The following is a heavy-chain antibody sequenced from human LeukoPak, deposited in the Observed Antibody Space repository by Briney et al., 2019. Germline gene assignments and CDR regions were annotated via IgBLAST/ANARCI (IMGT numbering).Heavy chain of an antibody. CDR1: GGTSSSYA. J-gene: IGHJ4*02. Sequence: SVKVSCKASGGTSSSYAISWVRQAPGQGLEWMGGIIPIFGTANYAQKFQGRVTITADESTSTAYMELSSLRSEDTAVYYCAKAGYGSGSLIDYWGQGTLVTVSS. D-gene: IGHD3-10*01. CDR3: AKAGYGSGSLIDY. V-gene: IGHV1-69*13. CDR2: IIPIFGTA.